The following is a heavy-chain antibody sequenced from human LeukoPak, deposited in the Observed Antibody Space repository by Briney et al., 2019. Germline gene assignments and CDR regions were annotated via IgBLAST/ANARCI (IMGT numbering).Heavy chain of an antibody. D-gene: IGHD3-10*01. J-gene: IGHJ4*02. CDR1: GFTFSNSW. V-gene: IGHV3-15*01. CDR2: IKSKTDGATS. CDR3: TTHGYYGSGSYFDPDY. Sequence: GGSLRLSCAASGFTFSNSWMSWVRQAPGKGLVWVGRIKSKTDGATSAYAAPVKGRFTSSRDNSKNTLYLQMNSLKTEDTAVYYCTTHGYYGSGSYFDPDYWGQGTLVTVSS.